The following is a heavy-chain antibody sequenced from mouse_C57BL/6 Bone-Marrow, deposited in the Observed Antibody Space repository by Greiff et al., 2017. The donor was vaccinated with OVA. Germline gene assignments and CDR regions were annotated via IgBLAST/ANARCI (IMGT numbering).Heavy chain of an antibody. D-gene: IGHD1-1*01. CDR1: GYTFTDYE. Sequence: QVQLQQSGAELVRPGASVTLSCKASGYTFTDYEMHWVKQTPVHGLEWIGAIDPETGGTAYNQRFKGKAILTADKSSSTAYMALRSLTSEDSAVYYCTRYYYGSRGFDYWGQGTTLTVSS. J-gene: IGHJ2*01. CDR2: IDPETGGT. CDR3: TRYYYGSRGFDY. V-gene: IGHV1-15*01.